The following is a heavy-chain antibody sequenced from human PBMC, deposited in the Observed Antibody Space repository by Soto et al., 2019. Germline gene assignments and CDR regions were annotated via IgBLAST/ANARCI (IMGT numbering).Heavy chain of an antibody. CDR1: GYTFTGYY. D-gene: IGHD6-13*01. CDR3: ARGMNGAAAGTTLYFDY. Sequence: ASVKVSCKASGYTFTGYYMHWVRQAPGQGLEWMGWINPNSGGTNYAQKFQGWVTMTRDTSISTAYMELSRLRSDDTAAYYCARGMNGAAAGTTLYFDYWGQGTLVTVSS. J-gene: IGHJ4*02. CDR2: INPNSGGT. V-gene: IGHV1-2*04.